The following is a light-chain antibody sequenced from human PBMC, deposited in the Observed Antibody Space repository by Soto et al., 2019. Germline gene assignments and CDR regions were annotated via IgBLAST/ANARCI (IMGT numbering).Light chain of an antibody. CDR3: MQALQTPPFT. CDR2: LDS. CDR1: QSLLHSNGYNY. Sequence: DIVMTQSPLSLPVTPGEPASISCRSSQSLLHSNGYNYLDWYLQKPGQSPQLLIYLDSNRASGVPDRFSGSGSGTDFTLKISRVEAEDVGVYYCMQALQTPPFTFGPGTKVDIK. J-gene: IGKJ3*01. V-gene: IGKV2-28*01.